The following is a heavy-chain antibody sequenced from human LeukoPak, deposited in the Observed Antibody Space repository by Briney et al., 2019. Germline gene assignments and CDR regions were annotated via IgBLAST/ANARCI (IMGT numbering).Heavy chain of an antibody. J-gene: IGHJ4*01. D-gene: IGHD3-3*01. CDR1: GGSISSHY. Sequence: PSETLSLTCTVSGGSISSHYWSWIRQPPGKGLEWIGYIYYSGSTNYNPSLKSRVTISVDTSKNQFSLKLSSVTAADTPVYYCARGERNGYYPDIDYWGQGTLVTVSS. V-gene: IGHV4-59*11. CDR2: IYYSGST. CDR3: ARGERNGYYPDIDY.